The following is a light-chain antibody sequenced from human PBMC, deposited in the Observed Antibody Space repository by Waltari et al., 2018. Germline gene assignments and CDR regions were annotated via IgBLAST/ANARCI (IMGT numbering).Light chain of an antibody. CDR1: TSNIGAGFD. CDR2: VGI. CDR3: QSYDSSLSTPYV. V-gene: IGLV1-40*01. Sequence: QSVLTQPPAVSGAPGQTVTIPCTGNTSNIGAGFDVHWHQQLPGTAPQLHIYVGIRRPSGVPDRFPPSMSGTSASLVITGLQAEDEADYFCQSYDSSLSTPYVFGTGSKVTV. J-gene: IGLJ1*01.